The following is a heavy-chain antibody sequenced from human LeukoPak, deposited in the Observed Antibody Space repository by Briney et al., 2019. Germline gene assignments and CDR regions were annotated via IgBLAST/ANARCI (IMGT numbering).Heavy chain of an antibody. V-gene: IGHV3-33*06. J-gene: IGHJ3*02. Sequence: AGGSLRLSCAASGFTFSSYGMHWVRQAPGKGLEWVAVIWYDGSNKYYADSVKGRFTISRDNSKNTLYLQMNSLRAEDTAVYYCAKSPAVDAAFDIWGQGTMVTVSS. CDR2: IWYDGSNK. CDR1: GFTFSSYG. D-gene: IGHD4-23*01. CDR3: AKSPAVDAAFDI.